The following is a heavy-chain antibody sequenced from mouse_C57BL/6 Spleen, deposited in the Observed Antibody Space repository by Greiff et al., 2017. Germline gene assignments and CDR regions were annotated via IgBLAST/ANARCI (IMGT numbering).Heavy chain of an antibody. D-gene: IGHD2-2*01. V-gene: IGHV14-2*01. CDR1: GFNIKDYY. J-gene: IGHJ4*01. CDR2: IDPEDGET. Sequence: VQLQQSGAELVKPGASVKLSCTASGFNIKDYYMHWVKQRTEQGLEWIGRIDPEDGETKSAPKFQGKATLTADTSSNTAYLQLSSLTSEDTAVYYCARDRGVTTFAMDYWGQGTSVTVSS. CDR3: ARDRGVTTFAMDY.